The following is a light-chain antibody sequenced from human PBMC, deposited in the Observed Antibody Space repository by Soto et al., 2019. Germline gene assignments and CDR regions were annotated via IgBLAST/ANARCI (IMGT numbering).Light chain of an antibody. CDR1: QSVSSSY. J-gene: IGKJ1*01. CDR3: QQFASSPRT. Sequence: ENGLTQSPGTLSLSPGERATLTCRASQSVSSSYLAWYQQKLGQAPRLLIGASSRATGVPDRFIASGSGTDFTLTISRLEPEDFAVYYCQQFASSPRTFGRGTKVDIK. V-gene: IGKV3-20*01. CDR2: GAS.